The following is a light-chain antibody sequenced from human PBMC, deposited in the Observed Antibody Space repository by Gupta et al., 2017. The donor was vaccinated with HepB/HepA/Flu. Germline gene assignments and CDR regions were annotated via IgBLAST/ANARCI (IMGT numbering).Light chain of an antibody. Sequence: QSALTQPASVSASPGQSITISCTGTSSDVGGYNYVSWYQQHPGKAPKLMIYDVSNRPSGVSNRFSGSKSGNTASLTISGLQAEDEADYYCSSYTSSSTLGFGGGTKLTVL. J-gene: IGLJ3*02. CDR1: SSDVGGYNY. CDR3: SSYTSSSTLG. CDR2: DVS. V-gene: IGLV2-14*03.